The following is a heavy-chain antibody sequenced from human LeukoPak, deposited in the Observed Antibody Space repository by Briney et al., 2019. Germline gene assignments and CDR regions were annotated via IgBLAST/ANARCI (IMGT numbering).Heavy chain of an antibody. CDR2: INPNSGGT. J-gene: IGHJ4*02. D-gene: IGHD1-26*01. CDR1: RYTFTGYY. V-gene: IGHV1-2*06. CDR3: ARDLGSNYSFDY. Sequence: ASVKVSCKASRYTFTGYYVHWVRQAPGQGLEWMGRINPNSGGTNYAQKFQGRITMTRDTFISTAYMEVSRLTSDDTALYYCARDLGSNYSFDYWGQGTLVTVSS.